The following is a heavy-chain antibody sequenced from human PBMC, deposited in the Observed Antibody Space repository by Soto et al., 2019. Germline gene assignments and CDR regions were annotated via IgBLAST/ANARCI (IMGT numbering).Heavy chain of an antibody. D-gene: IGHD3-16*01. CDR3: ARHVRYGCNFDY. CDR2: IYYSGST. CDR1: GGSISSYY. J-gene: IGHJ4*02. Sequence: LSLTCTVSGGSISSYYWSWIRQPPGKGLEWIGYIYYSGSTNYNPSLKSRVTISVDTSKNQFSLKLSSVTAADTAVYYCARHVRYGCNFDYWGQGTLVTVSS. V-gene: IGHV4-59*08.